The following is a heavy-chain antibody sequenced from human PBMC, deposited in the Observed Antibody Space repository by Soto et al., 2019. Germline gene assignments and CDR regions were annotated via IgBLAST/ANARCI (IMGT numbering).Heavy chain of an antibody. CDR1: GGSISSYY. V-gene: IGHV4-59*01. CDR3: ARDDVWDRNTWYFDL. Sequence: QVQLQESGPGLVKPSETLSLTCTVSGGSISSYYWSWIRQPPGKGLEWIGYIYYSGSTNYNPSLKSRVTISVDTSKNQFSLKLSSVTAADTAVYYCARDDVWDRNTWYFDLWGRGTLVTVSS. J-gene: IGHJ2*01. CDR2: IYYSGST. D-gene: IGHD1-26*01.